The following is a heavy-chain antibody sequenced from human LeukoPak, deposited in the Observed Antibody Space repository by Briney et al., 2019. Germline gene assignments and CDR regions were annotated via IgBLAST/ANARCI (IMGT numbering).Heavy chain of an antibody. V-gene: IGHV3-23*01. CDR3: AKAVVVITTTPLDD. CDR1: GFTFSRYA. CDR2: ISGSGGST. D-gene: IGHD3-22*01. J-gene: IGHJ4*02. Sequence: GGSLRLSCAASGFTFSRYAMICLRQAPGMGLEWVSDISGSGGSTYYADSVRGRFTISRDNSKNTLYLQMNSLRAEDTAVYYCAKAVVVITTTPLDDWGQGTLVTVFS.